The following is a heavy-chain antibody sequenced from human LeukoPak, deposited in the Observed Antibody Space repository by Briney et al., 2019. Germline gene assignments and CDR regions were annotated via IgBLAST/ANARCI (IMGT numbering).Heavy chain of an antibody. J-gene: IGHJ4*02. CDR2: ISGSGGST. Sequence: GGSLRLSCAASGFTFSSYAMSWVRQAPGKGLEWVSAISGSGGSTYYADSVKGRFTISRDNSKNTLYLQMNSLRAEDTAVYYCARDRLTYYYDSSGYYFFDYWGQGTLVTVSS. D-gene: IGHD3-22*01. CDR1: GFTFSSYA. CDR3: ARDRLTYYYDSSGYYFFDY. V-gene: IGHV3-23*01.